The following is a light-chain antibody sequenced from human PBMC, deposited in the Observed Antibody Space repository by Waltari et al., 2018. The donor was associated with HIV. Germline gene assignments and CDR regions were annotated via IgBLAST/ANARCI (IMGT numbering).Light chain of an antibody. V-gene: IGLV3-25*03. CDR3: QSADNSDTYYV. CDR2: KDT. Sequence: SYELTQPPSISVSPGQTARITCCGESLADQYVYWYQQKPGKAPVLVIYKDTERPSAIPERFFAATSGTTVTLTIDGVQAEDEADYYCQSADNSDTYYVFGSGTKVTVL. CDR1: SLADQY. J-gene: IGLJ1*01.